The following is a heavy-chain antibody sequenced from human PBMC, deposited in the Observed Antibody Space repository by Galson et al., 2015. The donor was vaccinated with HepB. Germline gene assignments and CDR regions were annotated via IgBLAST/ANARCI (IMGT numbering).Heavy chain of an antibody. Sequence: SLRLSCAASGFTFTTYAMHWVRQAPGKALEWVAVISKEGGTKYYADSVKGRFTISRDNSKNTLDLQMNSLRAEDTAVYYCARDPTPRIYGDYYFDYWGQGTLVTVSS. CDR1: GFTFTTYA. J-gene: IGHJ4*02. V-gene: IGHV3-30-3*01. CDR3: ARDPTPRIYGDYYFDY. CDR2: ISKEGGTK. D-gene: IGHD4-17*01.